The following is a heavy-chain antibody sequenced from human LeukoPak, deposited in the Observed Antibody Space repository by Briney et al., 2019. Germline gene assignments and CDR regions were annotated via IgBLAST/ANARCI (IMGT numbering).Heavy chain of an antibody. J-gene: IGHJ6*02. Sequence: ASVNVSCKASGYTFTSYGISWVRQAPGQGLEWMGWISAYNGNTNYAQKLQGRVTMTTDTSTSTAYMELRSLRSDDTAVYYCARAEEDWGSLYGMDVWGQGTTVTVSS. D-gene: IGHD7-27*01. V-gene: IGHV1-18*01. CDR3: ARAEEDWGSLYGMDV. CDR1: GYTFTSYG. CDR2: ISAYNGNT.